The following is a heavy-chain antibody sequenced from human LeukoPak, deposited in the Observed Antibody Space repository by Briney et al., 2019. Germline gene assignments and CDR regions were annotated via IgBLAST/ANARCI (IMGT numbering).Heavy chain of an antibody. V-gene: IGHV3-23*01. CDR3: AKDVGKWESLHFFDY. J-gene: IGHJ4*02. CDR2: ISGSGAST. D-gene: IGHD1-26*01. CDR1: GFTFSTNA. Sequence: GGSLRLSCLTSGFTFSTNAMSWVRQAPGKGLEWISGISGSGASTYYADPVTGRFTISRDNSRNTLYLQMNSLRGDDTAVYYCAKDVGKWESLHFFDYWGQGTLVTVSS.